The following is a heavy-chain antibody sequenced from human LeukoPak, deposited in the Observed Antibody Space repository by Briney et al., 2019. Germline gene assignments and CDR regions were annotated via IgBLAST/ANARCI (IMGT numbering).Heavy chain of an antibody. CDR2: INPNSGGT. CDR1: GYTFTGYY. Sequence: ASVKVSCKASGYTFTGYYMHWVRRAPGQGLEWMGWINPNSGGTNYAQKFQGRVTMTRDTSISTAYMELSRLRSDDTAVYYCARASWFSYYFDYWGQGTLVTVSS. V-gene: IGHV1-2*02. D-gene: IGHD6-13*01. J-gene: IGHJ4*02. CDR3: ARASWFSYYFDY.